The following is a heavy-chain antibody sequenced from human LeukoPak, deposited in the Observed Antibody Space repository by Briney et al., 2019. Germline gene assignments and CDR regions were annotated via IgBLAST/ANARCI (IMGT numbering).Heavy chain of an antibody. CDR1: GGAFSSYA. V-gene: IGHV1-69*06. D-gene: IGHD6-13*01. Sequence: SVQVSCKALGGAFSSYAIRWGRRAPGQGVGWRGGIIPIFGTANYTQKFQGRVTITADKSTSTAYIQLSSLRPEDTAVYYCASGFYSSSWYGPDYYYGMDVWGKGTTVTVSS. J-gene: IGHJ6*04. CDR2: IIPIFGTA. CDR3: ASGFYSSSWYGPDYYYGMDV.